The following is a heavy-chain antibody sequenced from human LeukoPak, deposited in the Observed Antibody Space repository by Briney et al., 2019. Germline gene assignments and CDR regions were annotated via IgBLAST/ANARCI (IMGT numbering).Heavy chain of an antibody. Sequence: SETLSLTCTVSGGSISSGDYYWSWIRQPPGKGLEWIGYIYYSGSTYYNPSLKSRVTISVDTSKNQFSLKLSSVTAADTAVYYCARLVAYGDYVPEGPYLDYWGQGTLVTVSS. CDR3: ARLVAYGDYVPEGPYLDY. D-gene: IGHD4-17*01. CDR1: GGSISSGDYY. V-gene: IGHV4-30-4*01. J-gene: IGHJ4*02. CDR2: IYYSGST.